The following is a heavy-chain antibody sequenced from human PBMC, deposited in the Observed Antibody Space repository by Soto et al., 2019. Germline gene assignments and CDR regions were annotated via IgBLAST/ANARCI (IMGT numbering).Heavy chain of an antibody. D-gene: IGHD2-8*01. CDR1: GVTFSSYA. CDR2: IIPIFGTA. J-gene: IGHJ6*02. V-gene: IGHV1-69*13. Sequence: ASVNVSCKASGVTFSSYAISWVRQAPVQGLEWMGWIIPIFGTANYAQKFQGRVTITADESTSTAYMELSSLRSEDTAVYYCARGDCTNGVCTNYYYYYGMDVWGRGTTVTVSS. CDR3: ARGDCTNGVCTNYYYYYGMDV.